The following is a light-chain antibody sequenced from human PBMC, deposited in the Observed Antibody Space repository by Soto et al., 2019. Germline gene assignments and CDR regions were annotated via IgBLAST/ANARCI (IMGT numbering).Light chain of an antibody. CDR2: AAA. V-gene: IGKV1-6*01. CDR1: QGIRSA. Sequence: AIQVTQSPSALSATVGDRVTITCRTMQGIRSALGWYKQKPGKVPKLLIYAAATLQSGVPSRFSGSGSGRDFTLTISSLQPEDFATYYCLLDYSYFWTFGQGTKVDI. CDR3: LLDYSYFWT. J-gene: IGKJ1*01.